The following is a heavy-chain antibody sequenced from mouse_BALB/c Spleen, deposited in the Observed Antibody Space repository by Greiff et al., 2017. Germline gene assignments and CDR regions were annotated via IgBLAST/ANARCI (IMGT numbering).Heavy chain of an antibody. J-gene: IGHJ2*01. V-gene: IGHV3-8*02. CDR1: GDSITSGY. Sequence: EVKLVESGPSLVKPSQTLSLTCSVTGDSITSGYWNWIRKFPGNKLEYMGYISYSGSTYYNPSLKSRISITRDTSKNQYYLQLNSVTTEDTATYYCARYNYGYDGFFDYWGQGTTLTVSS. CDR3: ARYNYGYDGFFDY. CDR2: ISYSGST. D-gene: IGHD2-2*01.